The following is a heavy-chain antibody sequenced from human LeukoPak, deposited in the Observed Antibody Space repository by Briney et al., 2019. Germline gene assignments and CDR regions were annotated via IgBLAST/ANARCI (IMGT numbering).Heavy chain of an antibody. CDR2: MNPNSGNT. J-gene: IGHJ4*02. Sequence: GASVKVSCKASGYTSTSYDINWVRQATGQGLEWMGWMNPNSGNTGYAQKFQGRVTMTRNTSLSTAYMELSSLRSEDTAVYYCARGRRISYYYGSGSYYELDYWGKGHLVTVSS. V-gene: IGHV1-8*01. CDR1: GYTSTSYD. D-gene: IGHD3-10*01. CDR3: ARGRRISYYYGSGSYYELDY.